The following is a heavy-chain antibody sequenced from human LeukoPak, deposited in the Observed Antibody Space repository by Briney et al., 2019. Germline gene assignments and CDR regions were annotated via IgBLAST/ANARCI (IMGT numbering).Heavy chain of an antibody. CDR2: IYTSGST. CDR3: ASSSSSWFSTRYYYGMDV. D-gene: IGHD6-13*01. J-gene: IGHJ6*02. V-gene: IGHV4-4*07. CDR1: GGSISSYY. Sequence: PSETLSLTCTVSGGSISSYYWSWIRQPAGKGLEWIGRIYTSGSTNYNPSLKSRVTMSVDTSKNQFSLKLSSVTAADTAVYYCASSSSSWFSTRYYYGMDVRGQGTTVTVSS.